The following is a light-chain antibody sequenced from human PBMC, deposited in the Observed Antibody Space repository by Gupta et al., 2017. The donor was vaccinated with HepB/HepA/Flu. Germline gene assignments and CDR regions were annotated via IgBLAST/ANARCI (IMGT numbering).Light chain of an antibody. CDR3: QVCDTSSDHYV. CDR2: DDR. CDR1: NIGTKS. Sequence: SSELTQPPSVSVAPGKTARVTCGGDNIGTKSVHWYQQKPGQAPVLVVYDDRNRPSGIPERFSGSNSGNTATLTISRVEAGDEADYYCQVCDTSSDHYVFGTGTKVTVL. V-gene: IGLV3-21*03. J-gene: IGLJ1*01.